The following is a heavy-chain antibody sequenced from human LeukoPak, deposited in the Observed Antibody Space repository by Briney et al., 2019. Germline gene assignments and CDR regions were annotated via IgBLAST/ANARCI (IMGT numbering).Heavy chain of an antibody. Sequence: PSGTLSLTRAVSGGSIFSGGYSWSSIRQPPGKGLGWIGYIYYSGSTYYNPSLKSRVIISVDTSKNQFSLKLSSVTAADTAVYYCARVNFRILDYWGQGTLVTVSS. CDR1: GGSIFSGGYS. J-gene: IGHJ4*02. D-gene: IGHD3-3*01. CDR3: ARVNFRILDY. CDR2: IYYSGST. V-gene: IGHV4-30-4*07.